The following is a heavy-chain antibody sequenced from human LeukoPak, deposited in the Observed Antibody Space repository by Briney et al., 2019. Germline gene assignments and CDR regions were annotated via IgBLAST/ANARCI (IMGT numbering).Heavy chain of an antibody. D-gene: IGHD2-8*01. CDR3: MVSRTAHYYYGLDV. CDR2: IKQDGSEK. CDR1: GFTFGSYW. Sequence: PGGSLRLSCAASGFTFGSYWMSWVRQAPGKGLEWVANIKQDGSEKYYVDSVKGRFIISRDNAKNSLFLQMNSLRADDTAVYHCMVSRTAHYYYGLDVWGQGTTVTVSS. J-gene: IGHJ6*02. V-gene: IGHV3-7*02.